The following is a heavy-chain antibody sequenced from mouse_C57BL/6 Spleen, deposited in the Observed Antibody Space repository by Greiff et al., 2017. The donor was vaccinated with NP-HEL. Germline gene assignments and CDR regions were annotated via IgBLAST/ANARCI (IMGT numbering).Heavy chain of an antibody. V-gene: IGHV1-59*01. CDR3: ARSSTAPDYAMDY. D-gene: IGHD3-2*01. J-gene: IGHJ4*01. CDR1: GYTFTSSW. CDR2: IDPSDSYT. Sequence: QVQLQQPGAELVRPGTSVKLSCKASGYTFTSSWMHWVKQRPGQGLEWIGVIDPSDSYTNYNQKFKGKATLTVDTSSSTAYMQLSSLTSEDSAVYYCARSSTAPDYAMDYWGQGTSVTVSS.